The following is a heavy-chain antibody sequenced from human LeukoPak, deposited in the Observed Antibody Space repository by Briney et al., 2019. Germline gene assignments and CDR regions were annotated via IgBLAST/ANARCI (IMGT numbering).Heavy chain of an antibody. J-gene: IGHJ4*02. D-gene: IGHD3-22*01. CDR2: ISSSGSTI. CDR1: GFTFSDYY. Sequence: GGSLRLSCAASGFTFSDYYMSWIRQAPGKGLEWVSYISSSGSTIYYADSVKGRFTISRDDAKNSLYLQMNSLGAEDTAVYYCARPYDTRGYFPDYWGQGTLVTVSS. CDR3: ARPYDTRGYFPDY. V-gene: IGHV3-11*04.